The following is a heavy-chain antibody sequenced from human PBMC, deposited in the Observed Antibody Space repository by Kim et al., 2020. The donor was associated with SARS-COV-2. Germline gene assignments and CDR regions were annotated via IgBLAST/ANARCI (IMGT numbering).Heavy chain of an antibody. Sequence: ASVKVSCKASGYTFTSYAMNWVRQAPGQGLAWMGWINTNTGNPTYAQGFTGRFVFSLDTSVSTAYLQISSLKAEDTAVYYCARGAGPRGFIAAAWRYYYYYGMDVWGQGTTVTVSS. J-gene: IGHJ6*02. CDR2: INTNTGNP. CDR1: GYTFTSYA. D-gene: IGHD6-13*01. V-gene: IGHV7-4-1*02. CDR3: ARGAGPRGFIAAAWRYYYYYGMDV.